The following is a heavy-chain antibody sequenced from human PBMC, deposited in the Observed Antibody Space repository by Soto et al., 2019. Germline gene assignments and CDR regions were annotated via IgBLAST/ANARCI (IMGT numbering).Heavy chain of an antibody. CDR2: TYYRSKWYN. D-gene: IGHD6-19*01. J-gene: IGHJ5*02. V-gene: IGHV6-1*01. CDR1: GDSVSSNSAA. CDR3: ERDLSGAAAVAGTRGRFDP. Sequence: PAQTLSLTCAISGDSVSSNSAAWNWIRQSPSRGLEWLGRTYYRSKWYNDYAVSVKSRITINPDTSKKQFSLQLNSVTPEDTAVYYCERDLSGAAAVAGTRGRFDPWGQRTLVTVSA.